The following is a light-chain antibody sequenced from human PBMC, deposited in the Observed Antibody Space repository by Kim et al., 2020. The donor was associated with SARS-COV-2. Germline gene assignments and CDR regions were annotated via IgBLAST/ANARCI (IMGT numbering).Light chain of an antibody. CDR3: QVWDTNSDHVV. J-gene: IGLJ2*01. Sequence: SYELTQPPSVSVAPGKTARITCGGNNIGRKSVYWYQQKSGQAPVLVVFDDSDRPSGIPERFSGSRSGNTATLTVIRVEAGDEADYYCQVWDTNSDHVVFGGGTQLTVL. CDR1: NIGRKS. CDR2: DDS. V-gene: IGLV3-21*03.